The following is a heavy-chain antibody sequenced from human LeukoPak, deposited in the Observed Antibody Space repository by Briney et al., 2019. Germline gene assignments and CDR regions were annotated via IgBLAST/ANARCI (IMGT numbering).Heavy chain of an antibody. CDR2: IYPGDSDT. CDR1: GYRFTSYW. D-gene: IGHD3-10*01. V-gene: IGHV5-51*01. J-gene: IGHJ4*02. Sequence: GESLQISCKGSGYRFTSYWIGWVRPMPGKGLEWMGIIYPGDSDTRYSPSFQGQVTISADKSISTAYLQWSSLKASDTAMYYCARRYGSGSYYNVYYFDYWGQGTLVTVSS. CDR3: ARRYGSGSYYNVYYFDY.